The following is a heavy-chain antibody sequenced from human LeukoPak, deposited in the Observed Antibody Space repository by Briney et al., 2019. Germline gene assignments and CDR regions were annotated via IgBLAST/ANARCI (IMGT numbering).Heavy chain of an antibody. J-gene: IGHJ1*01. D-gene: IGHD3-22*01. CDR3: ARGKYDSSPFLQH. V-gene: IGHV3-11*01. CDR1: GFTVSNIY. Sequence: GGSLRLSCAASGFTVSNIYMSWIRQAPGKGLEWVSYTSSSGSIIYYADSVKGRFTISRDNAKNSMYLQMNSLRAEDTAVYYCARGKYDSSPFLQHWGQGTLVTVSS. CDR2: TSSSGSII.